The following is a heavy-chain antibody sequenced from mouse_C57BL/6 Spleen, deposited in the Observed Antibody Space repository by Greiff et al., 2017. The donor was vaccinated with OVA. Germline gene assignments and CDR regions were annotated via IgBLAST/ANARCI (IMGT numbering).Heavy chain of an antibody. D-gene: IGHD2-5*01. CDR2: INPGSGGT. CDR3: ARVNSNRGSWFAY. CDR1: GYAFTNYL. J-gene: IGHJ3*01. Sequence: VKLQESGAELVRPGTSVKVSCKASGYAFTNYLIEWVKQRPGQGLEWIGVINPGSGGTNYNEKFKGKATLTADKSSSTAYMQLSSLTSEDSAVYFCARVNSNRGSWFAYWGQGTLVTVSA. V-gene: IGHV1-54*01.